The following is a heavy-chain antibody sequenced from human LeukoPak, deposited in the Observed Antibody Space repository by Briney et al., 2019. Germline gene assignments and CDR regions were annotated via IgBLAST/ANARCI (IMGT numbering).Heavy chain of an antibody. CDR3: ARVRPGSSGAYYRTS. J-gene: IGHJ4*02. D-gene: IGHD3-10*01. Sequence: GGSLRLSCVGAGFPFSDFHMSWIRQAPGKGLEWVSYITSGGGFKYYADSVKGRFSISRDDSKNSFFLQMNSLRVEDTAVYYCARVRPGSSGAYYRTSWGQGTLVTV. V-gene: IGHV3-11*04. CDR1: GFPFSDFH. CDR2: ITSGGGFK.